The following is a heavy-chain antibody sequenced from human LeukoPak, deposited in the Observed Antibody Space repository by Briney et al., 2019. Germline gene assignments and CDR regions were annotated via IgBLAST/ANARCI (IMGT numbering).Heavy chain of an antibody. D-gene: IGHD4-11*01. CDR1: GFTLDDYA. CDR2: ISGDGGST. CDR3: AKDVYSNYVGGAFDI. J-gene: IGHJ3*02. V-gene: IGHV3-43*02. Sequence: GGSLRLSCVASGFTLDDYAMHWVRQAPGKGLEWVSLISGDGGSTYYADSVKGRFTISRDNSKNSLYLQMNSLRTEDTALYYCAKDVYSNYVGGAFDIWGQGTMVTVSS.